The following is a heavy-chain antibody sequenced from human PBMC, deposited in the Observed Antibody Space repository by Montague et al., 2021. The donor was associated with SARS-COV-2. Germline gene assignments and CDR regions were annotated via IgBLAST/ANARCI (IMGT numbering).Heavy chain of an antibody. CDR3: ARGKGRSPDAFDI. D-gene: IGHD2-15*01. CDR1: GGSISTYY. J-gene: IGHJ3*02. V-gene: IGHV4-59*01. Sequence: SETLSLTCTVSGGSISTYYWSWIRQSPGKGLEWIGYIYYSGNPNYNPSLTSRLSMSVDTSKNQFSLELSSVTAADTAVFFCARGKGRSPDAFDIWAKGSRSPSLQ. CDR2: IYYSGNP.